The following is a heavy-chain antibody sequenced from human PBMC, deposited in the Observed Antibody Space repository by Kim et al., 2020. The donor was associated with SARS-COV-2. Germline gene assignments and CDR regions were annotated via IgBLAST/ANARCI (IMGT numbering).Heavy chain of an antibody. Sequence: SQTLSLTCAISGDSVSSNSAAWNWIRQSPSRGLEWLGRTYYRSKWYNDYAVSVKSRITINPDTSKNQFSLQLNSVTPEDTAVYYCARDSLLAAAGTNYFDYWGQGTLVTVSS. D-gene: IGHD6-13*01. CDR2: TYYRSKWYN. CDR3: ARDSLLAAAGTNYFDY. CDR1: GDSVSSNSAA. V-gene: IGHV6-1*01. J-gene: IGHJ4*02.